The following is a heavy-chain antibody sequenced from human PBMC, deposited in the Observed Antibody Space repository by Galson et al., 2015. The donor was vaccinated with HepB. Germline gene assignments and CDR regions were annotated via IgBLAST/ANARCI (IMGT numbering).Heavy chain of an antibody. CDR1: GFTFSSHI. Sequence: SLRLSCAASGFTFSSHIMNWVRQAPGKGLEWVSSISTGSSYMYYADSVRGRFTISRDDAKNSLYLQMNSPRAEDTALYYCAKDMGTGAGTPTLFDYWGQGTLVTVSS. CDR3: AKDMGTGAGTPTLFDY. V-gene: IGHV3-21*04. D-gene: IGHD1-1*01. J-gene: IGHJ4*02. CDR2: ISTGSSYM.